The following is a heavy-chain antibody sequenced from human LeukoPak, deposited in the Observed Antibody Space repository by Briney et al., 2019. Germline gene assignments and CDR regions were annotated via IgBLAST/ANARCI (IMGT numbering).Heavy chain of an antibody. J-gene: IGHJ4*02. D-gene: IGHD3-22*01. CDR1: GYTFTSYG. V-gene: IGHV1-18*01. CDR2: ISAYNGNT. Sequence: GASVKVSCKASGYTFTSYGISWVRQAPGQGLEWMGWISAYNGNTNYAQKLQGRVTMTTDTSTSTAYMELRSLRSDDTAVYYCARVGLTMISFPLRSWGQGTLVTVSS. CDR3: ARVGLTMISFPLRS.